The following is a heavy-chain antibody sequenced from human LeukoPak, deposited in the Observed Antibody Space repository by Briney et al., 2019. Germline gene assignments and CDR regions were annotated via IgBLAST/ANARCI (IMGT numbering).Heavy chain of an antibody. V-gene: IGHV3-74*01. CDR1: GFTFSKYW. J-gene: IGHJ4*02. CDR2: INTDGTVT. Sequence: GGSLRLSCAASGFTFSKYWTRWVRQAPGKGLESVSRINTDGTVTTYADSVKGRFTVSRDNADTTMFLQMNSVRDEDTAVYYCATKQWLAPPPDSWGQGTPVTVSS. D-gene: IGHD6-19*01. CDR3: ATKQWLAPPPDS.